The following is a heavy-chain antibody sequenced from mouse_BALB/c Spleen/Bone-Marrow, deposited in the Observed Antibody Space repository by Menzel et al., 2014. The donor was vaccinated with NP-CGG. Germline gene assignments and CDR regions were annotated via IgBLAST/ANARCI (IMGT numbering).Heavy chain of an antibody. D-gene: IGHD3-2*02. CDR1: GYTFTDYA. J-gene: IGHJ2*01. CDR3: ARVGYDYFDY. V-gene: IGHV1S137*01. CDR2: ISTYYGDA. Sequence: QVQLQQSGAELVRPGVSVKISCKGSGYTFTDYALHWVKQSHAKSLEWIGIISTYYGDASYNQKFKGKATMTVDKSSSTAYMELARLTSEDSAIYYCARVGYDYFDYWGQGTTLTVSS.